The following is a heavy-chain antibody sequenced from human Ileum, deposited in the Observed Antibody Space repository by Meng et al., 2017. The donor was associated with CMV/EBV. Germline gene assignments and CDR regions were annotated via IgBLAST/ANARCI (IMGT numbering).Heavy chain of an antibody. CDR2: ISGYNSNT. J-gene: IGHJ4*01. CDR3: ARDGYYPSRVFDY. Sequence: QVRLVQSGAEVKKPGASLKASCKASGYTFTDYAITWVRQAPGQGLEWMGWISGYNSNTKYAQKFQGRVTMTTDTSTTTVYMELRNLRYDDTAVYYCARDGYYPSRVFDYWGLGTLVTVSS. V-gene: IGHV1-18*01. D-gene: IGHD2-2*03. CDR1: GYTFTDYA.